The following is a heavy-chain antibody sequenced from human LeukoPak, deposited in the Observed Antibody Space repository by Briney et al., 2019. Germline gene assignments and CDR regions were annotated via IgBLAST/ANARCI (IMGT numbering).Heavy chain of an antibody. J-gene: IGHJ4*02. D-gene: IGHD2-8*01. CDR2: MSGSGGRT. CDR3: AKADHCTNGVCCPFDF. Sequence: GGSLRLSCVVSGFTFSSYAMSWVRQAPGKGLEWVSAMSGSGGRTYYADSVKGRFTISRDNSKNTLYLQMNSLRVEDTAVYYCAKADHCTNGVCCPFDFWGQGTLVTVSS. CDR1: GFTFSSYA. V-gene: IGHV3-23*01.